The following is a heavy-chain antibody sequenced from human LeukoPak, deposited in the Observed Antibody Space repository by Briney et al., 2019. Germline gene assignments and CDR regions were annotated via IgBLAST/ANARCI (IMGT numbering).Heavy chain of an antibody. CDR3: ARDADSSSWSMYYYYGMDV. D-gene: IGHD6-13*01. V-gene: IGHV3-21*01. Sequence: RGSLRLSCAASGFTFSSYSMNWVRQAPGKGLEWVSSISSSSGYIYYADSVKGRFTISRDNAKNSLYLQMNSLRAEDTAVYYCARDADSSSWSMYYYYGMDVWGQGTTVTVSS. CDR1: GFTFSSYS. CDR2: ISSSSGYI. J-gene: IGHJ6*02.